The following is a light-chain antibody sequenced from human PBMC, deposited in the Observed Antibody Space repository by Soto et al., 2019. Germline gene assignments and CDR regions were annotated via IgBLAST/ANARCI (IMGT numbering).Light chain of an antibody. V-gene: IGKV1-9*01. J-gene: IGKJ4*01. Sequence: DIPLTQSPSFLSASVGDRVTITCRASQDSRSYLAWYQQKPGKAPKLLIYAASVLQSGVPSRFSGSGSGTEFTLAISSLQPEDFVTYYCQQFNSYPLTFGGGTKVEIK. CDR2: AAS. CDR3: QQFNSYPLT. CDR1: QDSRSY.